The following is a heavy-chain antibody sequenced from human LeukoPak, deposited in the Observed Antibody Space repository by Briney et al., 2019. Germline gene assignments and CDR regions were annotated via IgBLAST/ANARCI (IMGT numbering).Heavy chain of an antibody. CDR3: ATVVPAAMGWFDP. J-gene: IGHJ5*02. CDR1: GYTFTGYY. D-gene: IGHD2-2*01. Sequence: ASVKVSCKASGYTFTGYYMHWVRQAPGQGLEWMGWINPNSGGTNYAQKFQGRVTMTRDTSISTAYMELSRLRSDDTAVYYWATVVPAAMGWFDPWGQGTLVTVSS. CDR2: INPNSGGT. V-gene: IGHV1-2*02.